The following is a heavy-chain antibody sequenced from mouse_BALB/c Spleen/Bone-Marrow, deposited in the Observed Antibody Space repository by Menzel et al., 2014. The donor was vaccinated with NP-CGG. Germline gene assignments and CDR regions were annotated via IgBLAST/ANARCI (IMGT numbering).Heavy chain of an antibody. V-gene: IGHV1S82*01. CDR1: AYPFTSYG. D-gene: IGHD6-1*01. CDR3: ARSREESY. Sequence: QVHVKQSGAELVRPGASVKLSCKASAYPFTSYGMNWVKQRPGQGLEWIGMIHPSGSETRLNQNFKDKATLTVDKSSSTAYMPLSSQTPEDSAVYYCARSREESYWGQGTLVTVSA. J-gene: IGHJ3*01. CDR2: IHPSGSET.